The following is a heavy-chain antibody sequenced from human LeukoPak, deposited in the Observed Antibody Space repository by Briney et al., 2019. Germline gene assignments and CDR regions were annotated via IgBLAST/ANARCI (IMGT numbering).Heavy chain of an antibody. Sequence: PGGSLRLSCAASGFTFSSYGMHWVRQAPGKGLEWVAFIRYDGSNKYYADSVKGRFTISRDNSKNTLYLQMNSLRAEDTAVYYCAKTQWELLIIDYWGQGTLVTVSS. D-gene: IGHD1-26*01. V-gene: IGHV3-30*02. CDR3: AKTQWELLIIDY. J-gene: IGHJ4*02. CDR1: GFTFSSYG. CDR2: IRYDGSNK.